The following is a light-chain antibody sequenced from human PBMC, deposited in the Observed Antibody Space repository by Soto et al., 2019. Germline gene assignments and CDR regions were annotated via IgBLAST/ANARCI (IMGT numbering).Light chain of an antibody. CDR1: QSVRNVY. Sequence: EIVLTQSPGTLSLSPGERATLSCRASQSVRNVYLAWYQQKPGQAPRLLIYDASNRATGIPDRFSGSGSGTDFTLTINRLEPEDFAVDYCQQSGSSPRTFGQGNKLEI. V-gene: IGKV3-20*01. CDR3: QQSGSSPRT. CDR2: DAS. J-gene: IGKJ2*01.